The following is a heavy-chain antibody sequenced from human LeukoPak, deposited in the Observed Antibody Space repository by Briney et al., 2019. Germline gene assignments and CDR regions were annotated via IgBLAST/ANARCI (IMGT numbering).Heavy chain of an antibody. CDR1: GFTFKAYW. CDR3: ARLRYTYGENFDY. D-gene: IGHD5-18*01. J-gene: IGHJ4*02. CDR2: IQQDGSEK. Sequence: GGSLRLSCAASGFTFKAYWMSWVRQAPGTGLEWVANIQQDGSEKNYVDSVKGRFTISRDNARNSLYLEMNSLRAADTAVYYCARLRYTYGENFDYWGQGTLVTVSS. V-gene: IGHV3-7*01.